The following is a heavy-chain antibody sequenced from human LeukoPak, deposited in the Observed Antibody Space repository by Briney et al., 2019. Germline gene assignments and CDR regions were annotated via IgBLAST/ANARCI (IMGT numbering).Heavy chain of an antibody. D-gene: IGHD3-22*01. CDR1: GFTFSSYS. J-gene: IGHJ4*02. Sequence: PGGSLRLSCAASGFTFSSYSMNWVRQAPGKGLEWVSSITSSSSFIYYADSVKGRFTISRDNAKNSLYLQMNSLRAEDTAVYYCARRGPHYYDSSGYYYYFDYWGQGTLVTVSS. CDR2: ITSSSSFI. CDR3: ARRGPHYYDSSGYYYYFDY. V-gene: IGHV3-21*01.